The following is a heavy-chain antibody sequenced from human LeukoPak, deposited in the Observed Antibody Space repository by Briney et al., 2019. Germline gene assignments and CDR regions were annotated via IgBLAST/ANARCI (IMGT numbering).Heavy chain of an antibody. D-gene: IGHD2/OR15-2a*01. V-gene: IGHV3-64D*09. Sequence: VGSLRLSCSASGFTFSSFAMHWVRQAPGKGLEYVAAISRNGGSTYYADSVKGRFTISRDNSKSTLYLQMSSLRAEDTAVYLCVKDLRSDFMGVLSRYLSYWGQGTLVTVSS. J-gene: IGHJ4*02. CDR1: GFTFSSFA. CDR3: VKDLRSDFMGVLSRYLSY. CDR2: ISRNGGST.